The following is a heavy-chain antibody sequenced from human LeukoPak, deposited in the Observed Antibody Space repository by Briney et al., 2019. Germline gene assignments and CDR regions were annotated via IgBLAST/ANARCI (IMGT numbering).Heavy chain of an antibody. CDR3: ARDDRDIVVVPAAIYYYYYYMDV. D-gene: IGHD2-2*01. V-gene: IGHV3-48*04. CDR2: ISSSSSTI. J-gene: IGHJ6*03. Sequence: GGSLRLSCAASGFTFSSYSMNWVRQAPGKGLEWVSYISSSSSTIYYADSVKGRFTISRDNAKNSLYLQMNSLRAEDTAVYYCARDDRDIVVVPAAIYYYYYYMDVWGKGTTVTVSS. CDR1: GFTFSSYS.